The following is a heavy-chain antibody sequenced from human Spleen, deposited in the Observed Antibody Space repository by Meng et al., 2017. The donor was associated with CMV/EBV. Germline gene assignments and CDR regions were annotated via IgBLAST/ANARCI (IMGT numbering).Heavy chain of an antibody. V-gene: IGHV4-34*01. J-gene: IGHJ2*01. CDR3: ARGSHDYYDSSGYQTGYWYFDL. CDR2: INHSGST. Sequence: GSLRLSCSVSGGSLSDNYWSWIRQPPGKGLEWIGEINHSGSTNYNPSLKSRVTISVDTSKNQFSLKLSSVTAADTAVYYCARGSHDYYDSSGYQTGYWYFDLWGRGTLVTVSS. CDR1: GGSLSDNY. D-gene: IGHD3-22*01.